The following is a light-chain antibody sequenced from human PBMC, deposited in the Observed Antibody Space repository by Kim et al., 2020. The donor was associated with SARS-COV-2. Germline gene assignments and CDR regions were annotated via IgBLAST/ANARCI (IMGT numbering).Light chain of an antibody. Sequence: GRTARITCGGNNIGSKNVHWYQQKPGQAPVLVIYRDSNRPSVIPERFSGSNSGNTATLTISRAQAGDEADYYCQVWDSSTAVFGGGTQLTVL. J-gene: IGLJ2*01. CDR3: QVWDSSTAV. V-gene: IGLV3-9*01. CDR2: RDS. CDR1: NIGSKN.